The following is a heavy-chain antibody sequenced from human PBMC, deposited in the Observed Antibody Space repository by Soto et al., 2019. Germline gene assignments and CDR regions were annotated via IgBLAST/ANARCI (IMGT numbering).Heavy chain of an antibody. D-gene: IGHD5-12*01. CDR2: ISSSSSYT. Sequence: GGSLRLSCAASGFTFSDYYMSWIRQAPGKGLEWVSYISSSSSYTNYADSVKGRFTISRDNAKNSLYLQMNSLRAEDTAVYYCARAFYPGYSGYDVFDYWGQGTLVTVSS. V-gene: IGHV3-11*06. CDR3: ARAFYPGYSGYDVFDY. J-gene: IGHJ4*02. CDR1: GFTFSDYY.